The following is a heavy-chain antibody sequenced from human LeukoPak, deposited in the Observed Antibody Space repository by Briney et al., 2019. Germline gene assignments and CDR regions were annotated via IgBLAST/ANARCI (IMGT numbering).Heavy chain of an antibody. D-gene: IGHD1-26*01. J-gene: IGHJ6*03. CDR3: ARTPMGGHFYMDV. Sequence: GASVKVSCKASGYTFTGYYIHWVRQAPGQGLEWMGWINPNSDGRNYAQKFQGRVTMTWDTSMSTAYMALSSLTSDDTAVFFCARTPMGGHFYMDVWGKGTAVIVSS. V-gene: IGHV1-2*02. CDR1: GYTFTGYY. CDR2: INPNSDGR.